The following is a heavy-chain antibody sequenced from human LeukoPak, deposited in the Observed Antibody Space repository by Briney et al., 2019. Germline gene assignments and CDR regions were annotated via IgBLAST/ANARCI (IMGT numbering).Heavy chain of an antibody. CDR2: ISAYNGNT. V-gene: IGHV1-18*01. Sequence: ASVKVSCKASGYTFTSYGISWVRQALGQGLEWMGWISAYNGNTNYAQKLQGRVTMTTDTSTSTAYMELRSLRSDDTAVYYCARATQVWSGTEFDYWGQGTLVTVSS. J-gene: IGHJ4*02. D-gene: IGHD3-10*01. CDR1: GYTFTSYG. CDR3: ARATQVWSGTEFDY.